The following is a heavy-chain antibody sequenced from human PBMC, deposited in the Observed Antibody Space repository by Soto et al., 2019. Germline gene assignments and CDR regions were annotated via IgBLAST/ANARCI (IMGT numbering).Heavy chain of an antibody. Sequence: PSETLSLTCAVSGYPISSGYYWGWTRQSPGKGLEWIGSIYHRGSTYYNPSLKSRVTISLDTSKNQFSLRLTSVTAADTAVYYCVRGGDAMVRGVIIFYYYGMDVWGQGTTVTVSS. CDR1: GYPISSGYY. D-gene: IGHD3-10*01. CDR3: VRGGDAMVRGVIIFYYYGMDV. J-gene: IGHJ6*02. V-gene: IGHV4-38-2*01. CDR2: IYHRGST.